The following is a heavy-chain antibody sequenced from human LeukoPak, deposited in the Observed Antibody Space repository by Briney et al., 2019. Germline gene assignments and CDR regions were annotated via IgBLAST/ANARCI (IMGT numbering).Heavy chain of an antibody. Sequence: GASVKVSFKASGYTFTSYDINWVRQATGQGLEWMGWMNPNSGNTGYAQKFQGRVTITRNTSISTAYMELSSLRSEDTAVYYCARGRPAIIAARRGRWFDPWGQGTLVTVSS. V-gene: IGHV1-8*03. CDR1: GYTFTSYD. J-gene: IGHJ5*02. D-gene: IGHD6-6*01. CDR3: ARGRPAIIAARRGRWFDP. CDR2: MNPNSGNT.